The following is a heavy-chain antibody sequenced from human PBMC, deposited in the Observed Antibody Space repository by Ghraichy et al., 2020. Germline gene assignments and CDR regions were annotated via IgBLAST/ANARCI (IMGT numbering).Heavy chain of an antibody. Sequence: SQTLSLTCTVSGGSISDYYWSWIRQPPGKGLEWIGFIHHSGSTNYNPSLKSRVTISLDTSKNQFSLELTSVTAADTAVYSCARVGTTWGKWFDPWGQGTLVTVSS. D-gene: IGHD7-27*01. CDR2: IHHSGST. V-gene: IGHV4-59*01. J-gene: IGHJ5*02. CDR3: ARVGTTWGKWFDP. CDR1: GGSISDYY.